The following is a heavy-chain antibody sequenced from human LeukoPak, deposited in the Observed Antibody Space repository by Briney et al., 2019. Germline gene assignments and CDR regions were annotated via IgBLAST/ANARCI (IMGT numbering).Heavy chain of an antibody. V-gene: IGHV3-30-3*01. J-gene: IGHJ4*02. D-gene: IGHD6-19*01. CDR2: ISYDGSNK. CDR1: GFTFSSYA. Sequence: GGSLRLSCAASGFTFSSYAMHWVRQAPGKGLEWVAVISYDGSNKYYADSVKGRFTISRDNSKNTLYLQMNSLRAEDTAVYYCARGWLDPYYFDYWGQGTLVTVSS. CDR3: ARGWLDPYYFDY.